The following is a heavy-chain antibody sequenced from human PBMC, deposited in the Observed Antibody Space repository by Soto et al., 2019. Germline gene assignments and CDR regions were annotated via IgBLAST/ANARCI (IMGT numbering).Heavy chain of an antibody. CDR2: ISYSGST. CDR1: GGSISSSSYY. D-gene: IGHD3-22*01. CDR3: ASYYYDSSGYYYVPGVY. Sequence: QLQLQESGPGLVKPSETLSLTCAVSGGSISSSSYYWGWIRQPPGKGLEWIGSISYSGSTYYNPSLTSRVTISVDTSKNPFSLKLSSVTAADTAVYYCASYYYDSSGYYYVPGVYWGQGTLVTVSS. V-gene: IGHV4-39*01. J-gene: IGHJ4*02.